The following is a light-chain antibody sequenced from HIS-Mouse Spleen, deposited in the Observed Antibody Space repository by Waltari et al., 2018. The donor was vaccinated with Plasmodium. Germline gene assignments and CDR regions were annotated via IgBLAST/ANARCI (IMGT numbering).Light chain of an antibody. V-gene: IGKV1-33*01. CDR2: DAS. CDR3: QQYDNLPLT. CDR1: KDISNY. J-gene: IGKJ4*01. Sequence: IQMTQSPSSLSASVGARLTITCQPSKDISNYLNWYQQKPGKAPKLLIYDASNLETGVPSRFSGSGSGTDFTFTISSLQPEDIATYYCQQYDNLPLTFGGGTKVEIK.